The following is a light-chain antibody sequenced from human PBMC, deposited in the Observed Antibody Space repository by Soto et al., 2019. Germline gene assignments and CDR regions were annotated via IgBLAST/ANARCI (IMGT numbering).Light chain of an antibody. V-gene: IGKV1-39*01. CDR3: QQSYSTPIT. CDR2: AGS. CDR1: ESISSY. Sequence: DIQMTESPSSVSASVGDRVTITCRASESISSYLNWYQQKPEKAPQLLIYAGSSLQSGVTLRYSGNGSSTDFTLTISSLQPEYFATNYCQQSYSTPITIGQGTRVEIK. J-gene: IGKJ5*01.